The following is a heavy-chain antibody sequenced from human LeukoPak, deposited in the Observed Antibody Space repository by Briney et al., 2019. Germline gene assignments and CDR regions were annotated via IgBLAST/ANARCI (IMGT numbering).Heavy chain of an antibody. Sequence: ASVKVSCKASGYTFTSYDINWVRQATGQGLEWIGWMNPNSGNTGYAQKFQGRVSISTATSISTAYMELVSGRSDDTAVNFRAKEIFDFGGQGTMVTVFS. CDR1: GYTFTSYD. CDR3: AKEIFDF. V-gene: IGHV1-8*01. J-gene: IGHJ3*01. CDR2: MNPNSGNT.